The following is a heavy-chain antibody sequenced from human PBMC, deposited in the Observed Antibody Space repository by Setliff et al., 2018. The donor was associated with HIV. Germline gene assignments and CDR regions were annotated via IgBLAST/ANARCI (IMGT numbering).Heavy chain of an antibody. D-gene: IGHD5-12*01. V-gene: IGHV4-59*01. J-gene: IGHJ4*02. CDR3: AKSSPSIGYITDC. Sequence: SETLSLTCSVSGVSISSYYWSWIRHSPGKGLEWIGIIFPGGATNYNPSLTRRVTISVDTSKNHLFLKLTSVTTADTAVYFCAKSSPSIGYITDCWGQGAPVTVSS. CDR1: GVSISSYY. CDR2: IFPGGAT.